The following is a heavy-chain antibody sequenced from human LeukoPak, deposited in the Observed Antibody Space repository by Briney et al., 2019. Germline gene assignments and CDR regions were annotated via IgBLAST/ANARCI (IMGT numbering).Heavy chain of an antibody. Sequence: SETLSLTCTVSGGSISSSSYYWGWIRQPPGKGLEWIGSIYYSGSTYYNPSLKSRVTISVDTSKNQFSLKLSTVTAADTAVYYCARLPIAAAVIYFDYWGQGTLVTVSS. CDR1: GGSISSSSYY. CDR3: ARLPIAAAVIYFDY. D-gene: IGHD6-13*01. V-gene: IGHV4-39*01. J-gene: IGHJ4*02. CDR2: IYYSGST.